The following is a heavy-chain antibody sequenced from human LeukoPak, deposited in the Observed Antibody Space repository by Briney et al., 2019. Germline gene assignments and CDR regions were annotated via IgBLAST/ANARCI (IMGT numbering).Heavy chain of an antibody. J-gene: IGHJ5*02. Sequence: ASVKVSGKASGYTFTSYYMHWVRQAPGQGLEWMGIINPSGGSTSYAQKFQGRVTMTRDTSTSTVYMELSSLRSEDTAVYYCARVVPPYNWFDPWGQGTLVTVSS. CDR3: ARVVPPYNWFDP. D-gene: IGHD4/OR15-4a*01. CDR2: INPSGGST. CDR1: GYTFTSYY. V-gene: IGHV1-46*01.